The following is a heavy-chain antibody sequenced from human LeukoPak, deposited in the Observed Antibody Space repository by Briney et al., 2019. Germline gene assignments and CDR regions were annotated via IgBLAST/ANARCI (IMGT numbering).Heavy chain of an antibody. D-gene: IGHD6-13*01. CDR3: ARARSAADPYPFDSDFDY. J-gene: IGHJ4*02. Sequence: PGGSLRLSCATSGFTFTNHCMSWIRQAPGKGLEWLSYIGPSGTIYYADSVKGRFTISRDNGKNSVYLQMNSLRVEDTAVYYCARARSAADPYPFDSDFDYWGQGSLVTVSS. CDR2: IGPSGTI. V-gene: IGHV3-11*01. CDR1: GFTFTNHC.